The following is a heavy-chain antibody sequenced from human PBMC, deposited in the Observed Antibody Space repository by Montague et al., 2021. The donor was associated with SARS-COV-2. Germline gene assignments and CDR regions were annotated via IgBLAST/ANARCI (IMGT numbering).Heavy chain of an antibody. CDR3: AKRSGYNPRNWSFDY. J-gene: IGHJ4*02. V-gene: IGHV3-23*03. Sequence: SLRLSCAASGFTFSIFAMSWARQAPGKGLEWISVLYKDDRTTDYAGSVKGRFTISRDNSKNTLYLQMDSLRVEDTAVYYCAKRSGYNPRNWSFDYWGRGTLVTVSS. CDR2: LYKDDRTT. CDR1: GFTFSIFA. D-gene: IGHD5-12*01.